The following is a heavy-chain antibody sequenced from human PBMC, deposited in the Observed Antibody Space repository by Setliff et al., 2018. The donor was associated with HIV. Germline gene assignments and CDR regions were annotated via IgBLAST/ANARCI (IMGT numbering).Heavy chain of an antibody. CDR2: IFRSGTT. Sequence: KTSETLSLTCTLPGGSFGDYHWSWIRQPAGRGLEWIGRIFRSGTTDYKFSLKSRVTISIDTSRNQFSLRLTSVTAEDTAVYYCARDRHYSGLGSYGPWGPGTLVTVSS. V-gene: IGHV4-4*07. D-gene: IGHD3-10*01. J-gene: IGHJ5*02. CDR1: GGSFGDYH. CDR3: ARDRHYSGLGSYGP.